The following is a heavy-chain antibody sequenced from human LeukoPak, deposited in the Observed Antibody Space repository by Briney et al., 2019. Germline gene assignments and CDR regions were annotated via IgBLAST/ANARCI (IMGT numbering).Heavy chain of an antibody. CDR3: ARGIGWPGYYYYYMDV. CDR2: MNPNSGNT. Sequence: ASVKVSCKASGYTLTSYDINWVRQATGQGLEWMGWMNPNSGNTGYAQKFRGRVTITRNTSISTAYMELSSLRSEDTAVYYCARGIGWPGYYYYYMDVWGKGTTVTVSS. CDR1: GYTLTSYD. J-gene: IGHJ6*03. D-gene: IGHD2-15*01. V-gene: IGHV1-8*03.